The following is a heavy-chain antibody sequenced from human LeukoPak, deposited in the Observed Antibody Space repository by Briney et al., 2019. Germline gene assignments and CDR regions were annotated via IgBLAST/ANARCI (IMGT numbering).Heavy chain of an antibody. Sequence: PEGSLRLSCAASGFTFSSYAMSWVRQAPGKGLEWVSAISGSGGSTYYADSVKGRFTISRDNSKNTLYLQMNSLRAEDTAVYYCAKIGIGYRERGVSGIWDYWGQGTLVTVSS. V-gene: IGHV3-23*01. CDR1: GFTFSSYA. D-gene: IGHD5-18*01. CDR2: ISGSGGST. CDR3: AKIGIGYRERGVSGIWDY. J-gene: IGHJ4*02.